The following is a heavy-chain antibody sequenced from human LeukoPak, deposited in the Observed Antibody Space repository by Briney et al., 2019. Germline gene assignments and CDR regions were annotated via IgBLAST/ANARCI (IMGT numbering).Heavy chain of an antibody. Sequence: ASVKVSCKASVYSCTIYGISWVRQAPGQGLEWMGWISAYNGNTNYAQKLQGRVTMTTDTSTSTAYMELRLICADTDADYYCARDDYGDYPYYFDYWGQGTLVTVSS. D-gene: IGHD4-17*01. CDR3: ARDDYGDYPYYFDY. J-gene: IGHJ4*02. CDR1: VYSCTIYG. CDR2: ISAYNGNT. V-gene: IGHV1-18*01.